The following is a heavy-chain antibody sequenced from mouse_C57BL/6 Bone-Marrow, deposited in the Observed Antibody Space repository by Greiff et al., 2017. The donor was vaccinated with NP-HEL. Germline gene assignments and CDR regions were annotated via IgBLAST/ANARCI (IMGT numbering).Heavy chain of an antibody. CDR3: ARRKIYYDYAH. V-gene: IGHV1-81*01. CDR2: IYPRSGYT. D-gene: IGHD2-4*01. Sequence: VQLQQSGAELARPGASVKLSCKASGYTFTSYGMSWVKQRPGQGLEWIGEIYPRSGYTYYNEKFKGKATLTADKSSSTAYMELRSLTSEDSAVLIYARRKIYYDYAHWGQGTSVTVSS. J-gene: IGHJ4*01. CDR1: GYTFTSYG.